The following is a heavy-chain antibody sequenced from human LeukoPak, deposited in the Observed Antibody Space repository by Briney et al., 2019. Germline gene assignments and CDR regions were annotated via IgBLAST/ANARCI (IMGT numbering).Heavy chain of an antibody. V-gene: IGHV3-74*01. CDR1: GFTFSSYW. CDR2: INSDVSST. Sequence: ARSLSLSCAASGFTFSSYWMHWVRHAPGKGLVWVSRINSDVSSTIYADSVKGRFTISRDNAKNTLYMQMHSLRAEDTALYFCAGSRYGGNYYFDYWGQGTLVSVSS. J-gene: IGHJ4*02. D-gene: IGHD4-23*01. CDR3: AGSRYGGNYYFDY.